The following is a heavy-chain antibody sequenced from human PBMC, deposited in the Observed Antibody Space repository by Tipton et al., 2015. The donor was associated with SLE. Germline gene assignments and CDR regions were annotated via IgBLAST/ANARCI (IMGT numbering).Heavy chain of an antibody. CDR2: IYHSGTT. D-gene: IGHD3-9*01. Sequence: TLSLTCAVSGYSISSGYYWGWIRQPPGKGLEWIGSIYHSGTTYYNPSLKSRVTISGDASKNQFSLKLSPVTAADTAVYYCARDRRRYFDWSDAFDIWGQGTMVTVSS. J-gene: IGHJ3*02. CDR1: GYSISSGYY. CDR3: ARDRRRYFDWSDAFDI. V-gene: IGHV4-38-2*02.